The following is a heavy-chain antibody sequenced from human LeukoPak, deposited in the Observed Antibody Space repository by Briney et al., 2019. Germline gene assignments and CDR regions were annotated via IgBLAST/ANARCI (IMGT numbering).Heavy chain of an antibody. J-gene: IGHJ4*02. CDR2: IYYSGST. CDR3: ARGTLWFGSRYYFDY. Sequence: KPPETLSLTCTVSGGSISSSSYYWGWIRQPPGKGLEWIGSIYYSGSTYYNPSLKSRVIISVDTSKNQFSLKLSSVTAADTAVYYCARGTLWFGSRYYFDYWGQGTLVTVSS. D-gene: IGHD3-10*01. V-gene: IGHV4-39*07. CDR1: GGSISSSSYY.